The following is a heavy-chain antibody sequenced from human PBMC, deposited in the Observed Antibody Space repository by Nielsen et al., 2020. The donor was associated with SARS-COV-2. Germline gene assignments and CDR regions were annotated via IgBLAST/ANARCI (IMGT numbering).Heavy chain of an antibody. CDR1: GFTFDDYA. D-gene: IGHD3-10*02. J-gene: IGHJ6*02. Sequence: GGSLRLSCAASGFTFDDYAMHWVRQAPGKGLEWVSGISWNSGSIGYADSVKGRFTISRDNAKNSLYLQMNSLRAEDTALYYCATLFGEGYYYYGMDVWGQGTTVTVS. V-gene: IGHV3-9*01. CDR2: ISWNSGSI. CDR3: ATLFGEGYYYYGMDV.